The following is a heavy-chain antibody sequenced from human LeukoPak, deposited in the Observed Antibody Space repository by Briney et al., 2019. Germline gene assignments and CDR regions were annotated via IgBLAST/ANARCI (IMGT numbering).Heavy chain of an antibody. CDR2: ISASGSAI. CDR1: GFPQSNYS. CDR3: VRVYGTYFDY. V-gene: IGHV3-48*01. D-gene: IGHD4-17*01. Sequence: GGSLRLSCAASGFPQSNYSMNWVRPAPGKELDRISYISASGSAIYYVYAVKGRATVSRDNASNSLLLQMDSRTADATACYYCVRVYGTYFDYWARGPLVTV. J-gene: IGHJ4*02.